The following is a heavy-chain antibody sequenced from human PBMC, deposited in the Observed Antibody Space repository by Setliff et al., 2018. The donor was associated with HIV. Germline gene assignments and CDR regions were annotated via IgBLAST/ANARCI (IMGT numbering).Heavy chain of an antibody. Sequence: PGGSLRLSCVASGFTFSSNWLSWVRQAPGKGLEWVANIKQEGSEKYYVDSVKGRFTISRDNAKNSLYLQVNNLRAEDTAVYYCARGPSSTHWSPGYFQHWGQGTPVTV. D-gene: IGHD2-8*02. V-gene: IGHV3-7*03. J-gene: IGHJ1*01. CDR1: GFTFSSNW. CDR3: ARGPSSTHWSPGYFQH. CDR2: IKQEGSEK.